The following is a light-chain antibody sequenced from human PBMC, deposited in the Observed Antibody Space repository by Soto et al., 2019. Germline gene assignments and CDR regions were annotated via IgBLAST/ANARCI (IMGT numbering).Light chain of an antibody. CDR3: QQYDNDSWT. Sequence: DIPMTQSPSTLSASVGDRVIITCRASQSISSWLAWYQQKPGKAPNLLIYKASTLKSGVPSRFSGSGSGTEFHLTISSLQPDDFATYYCQQYDNDSWTFGQGTKVEIK. V-gene: IGKV1-5*03. J-gene: IGKJ1*01. CDR1: QSISSW. CDR2: KAS.